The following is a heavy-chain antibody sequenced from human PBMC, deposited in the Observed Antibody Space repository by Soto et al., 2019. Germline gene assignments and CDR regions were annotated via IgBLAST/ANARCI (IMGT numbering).Heavy chain of an antibody. D-gene: IGHD6-13*01. CDR1: GSNFSNYG. J-gene: IGHJ4*02. Sequence: QGQLVESGGGVVQPGRSLRLSCAASGSNFSNYGIHWVRQVPGKGLEWVAVTSYHGTYDHYTDSVRGRFTISRDNSKNTVYLQMNSLRAEDTAVYYCAKDRGYYSSSWPSYWGQGTLVTVSS. V-gene: IGHV3-30*18. CDR3: AKDRGYYSSSWPSY. CDR2: TSYHGTYD.